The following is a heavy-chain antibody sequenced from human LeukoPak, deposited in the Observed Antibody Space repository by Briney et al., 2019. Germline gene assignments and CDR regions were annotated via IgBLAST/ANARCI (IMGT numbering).Heavy chain of an antibody. J-gene: IGHJ4*02. V-gene: IGHV3-30*18. Sequence: GGSLRLSCAASGFTFSDHYMDWVRQAPGKGLGWVAVISYDGSNKYYADSVKGRFTISRDNSKNTLYLQMNSLRAEDTAVYYCAKDELDYFDHWGQGTLVTVSS. CDR3: AKDELDYFDH. CDR1: GFTFSDHY. CDR2: ISYDGSNK.